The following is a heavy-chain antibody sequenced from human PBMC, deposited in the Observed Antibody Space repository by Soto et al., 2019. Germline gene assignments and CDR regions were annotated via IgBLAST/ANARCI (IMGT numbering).Heavy chain of an antibody. J-gene: IGHJ3*02. CDR2: IWYDGSNK. D-gene: IGHD2-2*01. V-gene: IGHV3-33*08. CDR1: GFTFSSYA. Sequence: QVQLVESGGGVVQPGRSLRLSCAASGFTFSSYAMHWVRQAPGKGLEWVAVIWYDGSNKYYADSVKGRFTISRDNSKNTLYLQMNSLRAEDTAVYYCARVGGGYQLLHAFDIWGQGTMVTVSS. CDR3: ARVGGGYQLLHAFDI.